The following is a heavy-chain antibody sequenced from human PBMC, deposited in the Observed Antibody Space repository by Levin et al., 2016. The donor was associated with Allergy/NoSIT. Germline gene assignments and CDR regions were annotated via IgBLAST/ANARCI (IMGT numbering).Heavy chain of an antibody. V-gene: IGHV4-31*02. J-gene: IGHJ6*02. Sequence: WIRQPPGKGLEWIGYIYYSGSTYYNPSLKSRVTISVDTSKNQFSLKLSSVTAADTAVYYCARDRIGIAAAGVWSPGSVYGMDVWGQGTTVTVSS. CDR2: IYYSGST. CDR3: ARDRIGIAAAGVWSPGSVYGMDV. D-gene: IGHD6-13*01.